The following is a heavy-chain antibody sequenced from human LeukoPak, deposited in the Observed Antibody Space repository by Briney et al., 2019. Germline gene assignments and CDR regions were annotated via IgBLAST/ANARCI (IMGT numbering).Heavy chain of an antibody. CDR1: GFTFSSYW. Sequence: GGSLRLSCAASGFTFSSYWMNWVHQAPGKGLVWVSRIASDGSSTTYADSVKGRFSISRDNAKNTLYLQMNSLRVEDTAVYYCARGRPHGNDYWGQGSLVTVSS. J-gene: IGHJ4*02. CDR3: ARGRPHGNDY. V-gene: IGHV3-74*01. CDR2: IASDGSST. D-gene: IGHD4-23*01.